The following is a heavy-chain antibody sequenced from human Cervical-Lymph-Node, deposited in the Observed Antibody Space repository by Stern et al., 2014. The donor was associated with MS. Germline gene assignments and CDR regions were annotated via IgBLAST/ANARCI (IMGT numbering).Heavy chain of an antibody. D-gene: IGHD6-13*01. V-gene: IGHV3-23*01. J-gene: IGHJ4*02. CDR3: AQTGSWTGFAY. CDR2: ISGSGGST. CDR1: GFTFSSYA. Sequence: EVQLLESGGGLVQPGGSLRLSCAASGFTFSSYAMSWVRQAPGKGLAWVSAISGSGGSTYYADSVKGRFTISRDNSKNTLYLQMNSLRAEDTAVYYCAQTGSWTGFAYWGQGTLVTVSS.